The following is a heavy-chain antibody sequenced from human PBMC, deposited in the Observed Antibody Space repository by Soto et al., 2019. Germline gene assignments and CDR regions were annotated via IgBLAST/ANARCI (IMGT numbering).Heavy chain of an antibody. Sequence: EVPLVESGGGLVKPGGSLRLSCAGSGFSFSSHSMDWVRQAPGKGLEWVSVIGVGSSYIYYADSVKGRFTISRDNTKNSLILQMDGLRAEDTAVYYCARERTAAGTAAGSTYFDYWGQGTLVTVSS. V-gene: IGHV3-21*01. CDR3: ARERTAAGTAAGSTYFDY. CDR2: IGVGSSYI. D-gene: IGHD6-13*01. CDR1: GFSFSSHS. J-gene: IGHJ4*02.